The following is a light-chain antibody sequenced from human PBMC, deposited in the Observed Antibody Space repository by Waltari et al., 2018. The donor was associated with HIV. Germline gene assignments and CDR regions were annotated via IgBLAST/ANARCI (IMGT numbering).Light chain of an antibody. V-gene: IGLV2-11*01. J-gene: IGLJ1*01. CDR3: CSYAGSYSYV. Sequence: QSALTQPRPVSGSPGQSVTISCTGSSSAVGGSKYVSWYEQHPGKAPKLMIYDVSKRPSGVPDRFSGSKSGNTASLTISGLQAEDEADYYCCSYAGSYSYVFGTGTKVTVL. CDR2: DVS. CDR1: SSAVGGSKY.